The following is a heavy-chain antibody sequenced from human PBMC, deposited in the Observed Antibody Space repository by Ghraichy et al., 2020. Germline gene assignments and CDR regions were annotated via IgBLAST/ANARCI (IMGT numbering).Heavy chain of an antibody. D-gene: IGHD2-21*02. Sequence: GGSLRLSCTASGFPFNTAWMTWVRQGPGKGLEWVGRIKSRKDGGTIDYAAPVKGSFTISRDDSKNTLYLHMNSLKMEDTARYYCASAVRLHYHLLYPVDVWGQGTTVTVSS. CDR3: ASAVRLHYHLLYPVDV. CDR2: IKSRKDGGTI. V-gene: IGHV3-15*01. J-gene: IGHJ6*02. CDR1: GFPFNTAW.